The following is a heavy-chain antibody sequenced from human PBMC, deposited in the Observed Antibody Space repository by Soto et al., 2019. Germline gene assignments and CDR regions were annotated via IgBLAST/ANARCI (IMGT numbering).Heavy chain of an antibody. CDR2: ISSSSSYI. CDR1: GFTFSSYT. D-gene: IGHD3-10*01. V-gene: IGHV3-21*01. J-gene: IGHJ4*02. CDR3: ARDRSPGSYYNPIDY. Sequence: EVQLVESGGGLVKPGGSLRLSCAPSGFTFSSYTMNWVRQAPGKGLEWVSSISSSSSYIYYADSVKGRFTISRDNAKNSLYLQMNSLRAEDTAVYYCARDRSPGSYYNPIDYWGQGTLVTVSS.